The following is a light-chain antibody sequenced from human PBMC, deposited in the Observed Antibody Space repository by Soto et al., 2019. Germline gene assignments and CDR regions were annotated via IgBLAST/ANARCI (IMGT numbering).Light chain of an antibody. CDR2: GAS. Sequence: RVMKPSPTHLSLSPRERANLSFQTSQSVSSNLAWYQQKPGQAPRLLIFGASTRATGIPARFSGSGSGTEFTLTISSLQSEDFAVYYCRQYNDWPPITFGQGTRLEIK. V-gene: IGKV3-15*01. J-gene: IGKJ5*01. CDR3: RQYNDWPPIT. CDR1: QSVSSN.